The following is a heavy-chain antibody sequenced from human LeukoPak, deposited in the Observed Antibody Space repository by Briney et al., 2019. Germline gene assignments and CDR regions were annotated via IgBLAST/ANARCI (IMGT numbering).Heavy chain of an antibody. CDR1: GGTFSSYA. D-gene: IGHD4-17*01. V-gene: IGHV1-69*13. J-gene: IGHJ5*02. CDR3: ARGLHYGDYTSDP. CDR2: IIPIFGTA. Sequence: SVKVSCKASGGTFSSYAISWVRQAPGQGLEWMGGIIPIFGTANYAQKFQGRVTITADESTSTAYMELSSLRSEDTAVYYCARGLHYGDYTSDPWGQGTLVTVSS.